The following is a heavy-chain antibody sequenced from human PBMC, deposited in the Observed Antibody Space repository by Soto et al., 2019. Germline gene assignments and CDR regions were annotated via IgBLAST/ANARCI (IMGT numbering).Heavy chain of an antibody. CDR2: INHSGST. V-gene: IGHV4-34*01. CDR3: ASTITMVRGVPRRYYGMDV. D-gene: IGHD3-10*01. Sequence: PSETLSLTCAVYGGSFSGYDWSWIRQPPGKGLEWIGEINHSGSTNYNPSLKSRVTISVDTSKNQFSLKLSSVTAADTAVYYCASTITMVRGVPRRYYGMDVWGQGTTVTVSS. J-gene: IGHJ6*02. CDR1: GGSFSGYD.